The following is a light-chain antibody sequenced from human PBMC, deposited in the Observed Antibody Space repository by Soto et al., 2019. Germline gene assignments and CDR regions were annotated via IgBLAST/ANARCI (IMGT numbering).Light chain of an antibody. Sequence: IVMTQSPATLSVSPGEKATLSCRASQTVYNNLAWYQQKPGQAPRLLVYFAYTRATGVPARFSGSGSGTEVSLTISRLQSEDFALYYCLQFTAWPLTFGGGTKVETK. J-gene: IGKJ4*01. CDR2: FAY. V-gene: IGKV3-15*01. CDR3: LQFTAWPLT. CDR1: QTVYNN.